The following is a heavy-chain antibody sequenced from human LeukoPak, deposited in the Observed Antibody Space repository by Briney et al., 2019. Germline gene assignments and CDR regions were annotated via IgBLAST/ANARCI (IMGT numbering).Heavy chain of an antibody. J-gene: IGHJ4*02. D-gene: IGHD3-22*01. CDR2: IKSKTDGGTT. CDR3: VFYFDSSGYQNVDY. V-gene: IGHV3-15*01. CDR1: GFTFSNAW. Sequence: GGSLRLSCAASGFTFSNAWMSWVRQAPGEGLEWVGRIKSKTDGGTTDYAAPVKGRFTISRDDSKNTLYLQMNSLKTEDTAVYYCVFYFDSSGYQNVDYWGQGALVTVSS.